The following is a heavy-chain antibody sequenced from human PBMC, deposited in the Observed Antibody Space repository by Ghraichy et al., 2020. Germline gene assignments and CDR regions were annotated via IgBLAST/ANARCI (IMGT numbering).Heavy chain of an antibody. Sequence: SETLSLTCTVSGGSITSYYWSWIRQPPGKGLEWIGYIYYSGTTNYNPSLKSRVTISVDTSKNQFSLKLRSVTAADTAVYFCARTRIRERTIDGDYFDYWGQGTLVTVSS. J-gene: IGHJ4*02. CDR2: IYYSGTT. CDR3: ARTRIRERTIDGDYFDY. CDR1: GGSITSYY. D-gene: IGHD5-24*01. V-gene: IGHV4-59*08.